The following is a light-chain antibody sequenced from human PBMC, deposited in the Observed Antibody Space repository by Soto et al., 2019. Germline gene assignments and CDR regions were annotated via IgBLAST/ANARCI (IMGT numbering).Light chain of an antibody. J-gene: IGKJ4*01. CDR3: PQYSDWPLT. V-gene: IGKV3-15*01. Sequence: EIVVTQSPATLSVSPGERATLSCRASQSVGNNFAWYQQKPGQAPRLLIFATSTRATGVPARFSGSGSGTDFTLTIGSLQSADFAVYYCPQYSDWPLTFGGGTKVEIE. CDR2: ATS. CDR1: QSVGNN.